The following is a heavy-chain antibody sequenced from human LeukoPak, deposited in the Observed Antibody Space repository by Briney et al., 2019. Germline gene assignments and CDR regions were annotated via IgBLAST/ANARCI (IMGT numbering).Heavy chain of an antibody. J-gene: IGHJ4*02. CDR2: MNPNSGNT. CDR3: ARGTLERRKCYLDY. D-gene: IGHD1-1*01. Sequence: ASVTVSCKASGYTFTSYDINWVRQATGQGLEWMGWMNPNSGNTGYAKKFQGRVTMTRNTSISTAYMELSSLRSEDTAVYYCARGTLERRKCYLDYWGQGTLVTVSS. V-gene: IGHV1-8*01. CDR1: GYTFTSYD.